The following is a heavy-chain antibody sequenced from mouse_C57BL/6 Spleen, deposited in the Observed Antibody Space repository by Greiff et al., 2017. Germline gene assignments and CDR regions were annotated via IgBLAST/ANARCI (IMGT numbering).Heavy chain of an antibody. CDR2: IDPSDSYT. D-gene: IGHD3-2*02. CDR3: AAAQATWAWFAY. CDR1: GYTFTSYW. V-gene: IGHV1-69*01. J-gene: IGHJ3*01. Sequence: QVQLKQPGAELVMPGASVKLSCKASGYTFTSYWMHWVKQRPGQGLEWIGEIDPSDSYTNYNQKFKGKSTLTVDKSSSTAYMQLSSLTSEDSAVYYCAAAQATWAWFAYWGQGTLVTVSA.